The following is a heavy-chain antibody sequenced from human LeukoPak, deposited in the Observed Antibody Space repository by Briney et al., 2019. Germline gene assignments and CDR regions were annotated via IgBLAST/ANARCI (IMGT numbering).Heavy chain of an antibody. D-gene: IGHD2-2*01. Sequence: GGSLRLSCAASGFTVSSNYMSWVPQAPGKGLEWVSVTYSGGSTYYADSVKGRFTISRDNSKNTLYLQMNSLRAEDTAVYYCARVVPAAMYGMDVWGQGTTVTVSS. V-gene: IGHV3-66*01. CDR3: ARVVPAAMYGMDV. J-gene: IGHJ6*02. CDR1: GFTVSSNY. CDR2: TYSGGST.